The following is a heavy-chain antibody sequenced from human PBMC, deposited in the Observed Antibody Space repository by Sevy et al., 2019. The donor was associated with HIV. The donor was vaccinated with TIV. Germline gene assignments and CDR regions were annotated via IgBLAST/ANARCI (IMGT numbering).Heavy chain of an antibody. J-gene: IGHJ4*02. V-gene: IGHV3-23*01. CDR2: ISGSGGST. Sequence: GGSLRLSCAASGFTFSSYAMSWVRQAPGKGLEWVSAISGSGGSTYYANSMKGRFTISRDNSKNTLYLQMNSLRAEDTAVYSCAKDLGYCRGGSCLAFDYWGQGTLVTVSS. CDR1: GFTFSSYA. D-gene: IGHD2-15*01. CDR3: AKDLGYCRGGSCLAFDY.